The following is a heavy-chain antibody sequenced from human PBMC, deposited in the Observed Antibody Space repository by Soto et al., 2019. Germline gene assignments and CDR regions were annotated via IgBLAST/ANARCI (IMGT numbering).Heavy chain of an antibody. Sequence: VKVSCKASGGTFSSYDISWVRQAPGQGLEWMGGIIPIFGTANYAQKFQGRVTITADESTSTAYMELSSLRSEDTAVYYCARDLAPRIAVAGDAFDIWGQGTMVTVSS. CDR3: ARDLAPRIAVAGDAFDI. J-gene: IGHJ3*02. CDR2: IIPIFGTA. D-gene: IGHD6-19*01. CDR1: GGTFSSYD. V-gene: IGHV1-69*01.